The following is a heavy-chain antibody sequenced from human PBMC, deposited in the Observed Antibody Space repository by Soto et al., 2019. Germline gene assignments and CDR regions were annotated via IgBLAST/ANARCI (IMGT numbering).Heavy chain of an antibody. V-gene: IGHV1-69*13. Sequence: SVKVSCKASGGTFSSYAISWVRQAPGQGLEWMGGIIPIFGTANYAQKFQGRVTITADESTSTAYMELSSLRSEDTAVYYCARDETKDGLKGSYNWFDPWGKGTLVTVSS. CDR2: IIPIFGTA. CDR1: GGTFSSYA. D-gene: IGHD3-16*02. J-gene: IGHJ5*02. CDR3: ARDETKDGLKGSYNWFDP.